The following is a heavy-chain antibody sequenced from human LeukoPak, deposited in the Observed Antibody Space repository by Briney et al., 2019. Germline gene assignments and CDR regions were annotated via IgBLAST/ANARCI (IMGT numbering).Heavy chain of an antibody. CDR1: GFTFSSYS. Sequence: GGSLRLSCAASGFTFSSYSMNWVRQAPGKGLEWVSSISSSSSYIYYADSVKGRFTISRDNAKNSLYLQMNRLRVEDTAVYYCAREGSGESWPTLDIWGQGTTVTVSS. V-gene: IGHV3-21*06. D-gene: IGHD3-10*01. CDR3: AREGSGESWPTLDI. J-gene: IGHJ3*02. CDR2: ISSSSSYI.